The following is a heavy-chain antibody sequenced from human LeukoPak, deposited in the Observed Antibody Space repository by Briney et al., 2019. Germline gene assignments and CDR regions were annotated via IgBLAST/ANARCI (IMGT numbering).Heavy chain of an antibody. CDR3: AAMPRRVVRGVPLGLDY. D-gene: IGHD3-10*01. J-gene: IGHJ4*02. CDR2: ISAYNGNT. Sequence: ASVKVSCKASGYTFTSYGISWVRQAPGQGLEWMGWISAYNGNTNYAQKLQGRVTMTTDTSTSTAYMELRSLRSDDTAVYYCAAMPRRVVRGVPLGLDYWGQGTLVTVSS. CDR1: GYTFTSYG. V-gene: IGHV1-18*01.